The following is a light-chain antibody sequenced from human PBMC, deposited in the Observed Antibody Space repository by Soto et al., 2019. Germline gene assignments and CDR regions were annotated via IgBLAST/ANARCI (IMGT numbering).Light chain of an antibody. V-gene: IGKV1-5*03. CDR2: AAS. CDR1: QNISSW. Sequence: IQMTQCPSALSGSVGDRVAITCRASQNISSWLAWYQQKPGKAPRLLMYAASTLKSGVPSRFSGSGSGTDFPLTISSLHPDDCTTQYCQHGNSYPEPFGQRIKV. CDR3: QHGNSYPEP. J-gene: IGKJ1*01.